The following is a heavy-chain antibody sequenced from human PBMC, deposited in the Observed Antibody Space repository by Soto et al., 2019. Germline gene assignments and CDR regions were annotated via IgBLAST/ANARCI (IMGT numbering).Heavy chain of an antibody. V-gene: IGHV3-33*01. Sequence: GGSLRLSCAASGFSLSGFGMHWVRQAPGKGLEWVAVTLFNGRDEYYADSVKGRFTISRDNSNNMVYLQMNSLTAEDTAVYFCARSRDGCYHGYSWGQGALVPVSS. CDR1: GFSLSGFG. J-gene: IGHJ4*02. D-gene: IGHD2-2*01. CDR3: ARSRDGCYHGYS. CDR2: TLFNGRDE.